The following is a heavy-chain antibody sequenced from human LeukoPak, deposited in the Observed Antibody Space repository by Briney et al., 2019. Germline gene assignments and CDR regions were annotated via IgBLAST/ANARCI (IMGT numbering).Heavy chain of an antibody. CDR2: IKKDGSDK. V-gene: IGHV3-7*01. CDR1: VFALKNHW. D-gene: IGHD3-3*01. CDR3: ARDLESLGVTLVSYFYYYMDV. Sequence: GGSLRLFCEPSVFALKNHWMSWVRQAPGEGVEWVANIKKDGSDKYYVHSVRGGCTIPRDNAENSLYLQMNSLRAEDTAIYYCARDLESLGVTLVSYFYYYMDVWGKGTTVTVSS. J-gene: IGHJ6*03.